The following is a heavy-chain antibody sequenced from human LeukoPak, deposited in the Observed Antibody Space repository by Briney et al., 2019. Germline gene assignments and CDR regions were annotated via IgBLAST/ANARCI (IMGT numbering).Heavy chain of an antibody. CDR3: ARGLMVRGVIRTKYYFDY. D-gene: IGHD3-10*01. J-gene: IGHJ4*02. CDR1: GFTFSSYA. CDR2: INHSGST. Sequence: PGGSLRLSCAASGFTFSSYAMSWVRQPPGKGLEWIGEINHSGSTNYNPSLKSRVTISVDTSKNQFSLKLSSVTAADTAVYYCARGLMVRGVIRTKYYFDYWGQGTLVTVSS. V-gene: IGHV4-34*01.